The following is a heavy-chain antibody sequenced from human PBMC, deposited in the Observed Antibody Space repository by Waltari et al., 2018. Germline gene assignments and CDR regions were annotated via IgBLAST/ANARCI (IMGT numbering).Heavy chain of an antibody. D-gene: IGHD1-26*01. CDR1: GYTFTDYY. Sequence: EVQLVQSGAEVKKPGATVKISCKASGYTFTDYYMPWVQQAPGKGLEWMGRVDPEDGETIYAEKFQGRVTITADTSTDTAYMELSSLRSEDTAVYYCATPGMTSGSSPGAFDYWGQGTLVTVSS. J-gene: IGHJ4*02. CDR2: VDPEDGET. CDR3: ATPGMTSGSSPGAFDY. V-gene: IGHV1-69-2*01.